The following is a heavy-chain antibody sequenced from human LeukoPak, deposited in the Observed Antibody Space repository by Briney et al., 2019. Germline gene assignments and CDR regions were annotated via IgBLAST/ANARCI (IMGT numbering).Heavy chain of an antibody. J-gene: IGHJ5*02. Sequence: ASVKVSCKASGYVFNNYYIHWVRQAPGQGLEWMGWLNPNSGVTNYAQKFQGRVTMTRDTSISTAYMELNRLRSDDTAVYYCARSTNNWFDPWGQGTLVTVSS. CDR3: ARSTNNWFDP. V-gene: IGHV1-2*02. CDR2: LNPNSGVT. CDR1: GYVFNNYY.